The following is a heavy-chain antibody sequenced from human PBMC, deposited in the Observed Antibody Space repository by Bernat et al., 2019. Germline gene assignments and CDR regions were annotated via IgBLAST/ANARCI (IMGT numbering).Heavy chain of an antibody. CDR2: INPNSGDT. J-gene: IGHJ4*02. CDR1: GYTFTDYY. Sequence: QVQLVQSGAEVKKPGASVKVSCKASGYTFTDYYMHWVRQAPGQGLEWMGWINPNSGDTKYAQSFQGLVTLTRDTVIRQAFHGLGKPTSYGPGVYFCGTATREGWGDCYFDYWGQGTLVTGSS. CDR3: GTATREGWGDCYFDY. V-gene: IGHV1-2*04. D-gene: IGHD2-21*02.